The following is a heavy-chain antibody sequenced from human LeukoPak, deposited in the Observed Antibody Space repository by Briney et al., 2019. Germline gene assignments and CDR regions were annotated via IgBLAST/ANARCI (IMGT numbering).Heavy chain of an antibody. D-gene: IGHD4-23*01. V-gene: IGHV1-8*01. CDR1: GYTFTTYE. Sequence: GASVKVSCKASGYTFTTYEINWVRQATGQGLEWMGWMNPNSGNTGYAQKFQGRVTMTRNTSISTAYMELSSLRSEDTAVYYCARGPNKSDGGNSGSAWFDPWGQGTLVTVSS. CDR3: ARGPNKSDGGNSGSAWFDP. J-gene: IGHJ5*02. CDR2: MNPNSGNT.